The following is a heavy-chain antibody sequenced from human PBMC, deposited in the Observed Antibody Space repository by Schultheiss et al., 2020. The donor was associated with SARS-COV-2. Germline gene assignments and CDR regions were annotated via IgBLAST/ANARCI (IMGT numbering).Heavy chain of an antibody. D-gene: IGHD4-17*01. V-gene: IGHV4-39*07. CDR1: GGSVSSGSYY. CDR2: INHSGST. J-gene: IGHJ2*01. CDR3: ARLTTVTQSYWYFDL. Sequence: SETLSLTCTVSGGSVSSGSYYWSWIRQPPGKGLEWIGEINHSGSTYYNPSLKSRVTISVDTSKNQFSLKLSSVTAADTAVYYCARLTTVTQSYWYFDLWGRGTLVTVSS.